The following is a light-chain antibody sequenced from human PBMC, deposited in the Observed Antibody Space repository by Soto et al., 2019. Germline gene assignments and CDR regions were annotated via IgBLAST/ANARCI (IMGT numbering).Light chain of an antibody. CDR3: QQYNNWPPWT. J-gene: IGKJ1*01. V-gene: IGKV3-15*01. CDR1: QSVSTN. Sequence: VMTQSPATLSVSPGERATLSCRASQSVSTNLAWYQQKPGQAPRLLIYGASTRATGIPARFSGSGSGTQFTLTISSLQSEDFAVYYCQQYNNWPPWTSGQGTKVDIK. CDR2: GAS.